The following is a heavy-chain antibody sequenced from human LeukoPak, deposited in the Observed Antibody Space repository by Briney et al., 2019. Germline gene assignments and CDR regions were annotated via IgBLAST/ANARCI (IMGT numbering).Heavy chain of an antibody. D-gene: IGHD2-2*01. Sequence: SETLSLTCTVSGGSISSGDYYWSWIRQPPGKGLEWIGYIHYSGSTYYNPSLKSRVTISVDTSKNQFSLKLSSVTAADTAVYYCARVGDCSSTSCSNWGQGTLVTVSS. CDR3: ARVGDCSSTSCSN. V-gene: IGHV4-30-4*08. J-gene: IGHJ4*02. CDR1: GGSISSGDYY. CDR2: IHYSGST.